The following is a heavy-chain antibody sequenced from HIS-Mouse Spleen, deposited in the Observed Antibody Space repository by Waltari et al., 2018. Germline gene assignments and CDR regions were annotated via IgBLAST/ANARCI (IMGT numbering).Heavy chain of an antibody. CDR2: IYHSGST. D-gene: IGHD6-6*01. Sequence: QVQLQESGPGLVKPSETLSLTCNVSGYSISSGYYWGWIRQPPGKGLEWIGSIYHSGSTYYNPSLKSRVTISVDTSKNQFSLKLSSVTAADTAVYYCARDPGYSSSSNAFDIWGQGTMVTVSS. CDR1: GYSISSGYY. CDR3: ARDPGYSSSSNAFDI. V-gene: IGHV4-38-2*02. J-gene: IGHJ3*02.